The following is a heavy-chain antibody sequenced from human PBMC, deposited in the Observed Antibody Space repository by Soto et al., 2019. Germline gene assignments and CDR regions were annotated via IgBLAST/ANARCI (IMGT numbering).Heavy chain of an antibody. D-gene: IGHD3-22*01. Sequence: PSETLSLTCAVYGGSFSVYYCSWIRQPPGKGLEWIGEINHSGSTNYNPSLKSRVTISVDTSKNQFSLKLSSVTAADTAVYYCARRITMVVVVDMGAFDYWGQGTLVTVSS. CDR3: ARRITMVVVVDMGAFDY. CDR1: GGSFSVYY. CDR2: INHSGST. V-gene: IGHV4-34*01. J-gene: IGHJ4*02.